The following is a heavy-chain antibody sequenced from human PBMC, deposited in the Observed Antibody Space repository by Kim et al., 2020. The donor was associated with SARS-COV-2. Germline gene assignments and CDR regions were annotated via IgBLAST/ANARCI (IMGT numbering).Heavy chain of an antibody. CDR3: ADGVVHFDY. CDR2: GNT. D-gene: IGHD2-8*01. J-gene: IGHJ4*02. Sequence: GNTKYSQKFQGRVTITRDTSASTAYMELSSLRSEDTAVYYCADGVVHFDYWGQGTLVTVSS. V-gene: IGHV1-3*01.